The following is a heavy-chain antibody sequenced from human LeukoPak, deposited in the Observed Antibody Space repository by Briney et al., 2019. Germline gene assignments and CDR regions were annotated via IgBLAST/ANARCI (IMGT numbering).Heavy chain of an antibody. V-gene: IGHV1-8*01. CDR2: SGDT. D-gene: IGHD3-22*01. Sequence: SGDTSYAQKFQGRVTMTRDTSISTAYMELISLRSDDTAVYYCARGRTDYFDSDGSFPALGYWGQGTLVTVSS. J-gene: IGHJ4*02. CDR3: ARGRTDYFDSDGSFPALGY.